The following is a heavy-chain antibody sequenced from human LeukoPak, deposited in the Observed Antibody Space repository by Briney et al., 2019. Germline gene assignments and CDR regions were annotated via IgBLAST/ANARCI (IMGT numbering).Heavy chain of an antibody. CDR1: GFTFSGHW. Sequence: WGSLRLSCAASGFTFSGHWMSWVRQAPGQGLEWVANINHGGSDKYYVDSVKDRFTISRDNANNLLYLQMNSLRGEDTAVYYCAKIKRLEGSTSDYYYMDVWGKGTTVTVSS. V-gene: IGHV3-7*01. D-gene: IGHD1-1*01. J-gene: IGHJ6*03. CDR3: AKIKRLEGSTSDYYYMDV. CDR2: INHGGSDK.